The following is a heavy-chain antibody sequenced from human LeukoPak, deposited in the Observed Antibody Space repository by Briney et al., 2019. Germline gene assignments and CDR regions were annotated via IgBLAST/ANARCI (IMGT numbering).Heavy chain of an antibody. D-gene: IGHD1-14*01. CDR3: ARLLGSNPPDH. CDR1: GGSISNSSYF. V-gene: IGHV4-39*01. Sequence: SETLSLTCTVSGGSISNSSYFWGWIRQPPGKGLEWIGSINYSGSTYYNPSVKSRVTISADTSNDQFSLKLNSVTAADTAIYYCARLLGSNPPDHWGQGTLVTVSS. CDR2: INYSGST. J-gene: IGHJ4*02.